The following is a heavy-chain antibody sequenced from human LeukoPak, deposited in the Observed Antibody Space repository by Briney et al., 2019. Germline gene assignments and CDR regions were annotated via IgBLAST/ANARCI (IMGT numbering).Heavy chain of an antibody. J-gene: IGHJ6*02. CDR3: AKVYGLGTYYPRQYYYYAMDV. V-gene: IGHV3-23*01. Sequence: GGSLRLSCAASGFTFSRYAMNWVRQAPGKGLEWVSGINGSGGGTYYADSVKGRFTISRDNSKNTLYLQMNSLRAEDTAVYYCAKVYGLGTYYPRQYYYYAMDVWGQGTTVTVSS. D-gene: IGHD3-10*01. CDR1: GFTFSRYA. CDR2: INGSGGGT.